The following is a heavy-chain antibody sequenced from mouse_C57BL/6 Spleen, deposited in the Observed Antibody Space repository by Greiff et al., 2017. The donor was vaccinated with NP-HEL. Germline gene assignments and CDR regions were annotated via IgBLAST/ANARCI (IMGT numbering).Heavy chain of an antibody. J-gene: IGHJ3*01. CDR1: GYAFSSSW. Sequence: QVQLKQSGPELVKPGASVKISCKASGYAFSSSWMNWVKQRPGKGLEWIGRIYPGDGDTNYNGKFKGKATLTADKSSSTAYMQLSSLTSEDSAVYFCARSGIYYDYDYGFAYWGQGTLVTVSA. CDR3: ARSGIYYDYDYGFAY. CDR2: IYPGDGDT. D-gene: IGHD2-4*01. V-gene: IGHV1-82*01.